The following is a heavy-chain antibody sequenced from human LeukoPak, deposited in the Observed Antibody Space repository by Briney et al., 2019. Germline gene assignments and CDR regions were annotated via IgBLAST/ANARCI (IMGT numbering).Heavy chain of an antibody. V-gene: IGHV3-33*01. J-gene: IGHJ3*02. Sequence: GGSLRLSCAASGFTFSSYGMHWVRQAPGKGLEWVAVIWYDGSNKYYADSVKGRFTISRDNSKNTLYLQMNSLRAEDTAVYYCAREVPDDAFDIWGQGTMVTVSS. D-gene: IGHD1-1*01. CDR2: IWYDGSNK. CDR3: AREVPDDAFDI. CDR1: GFTFSSYG.